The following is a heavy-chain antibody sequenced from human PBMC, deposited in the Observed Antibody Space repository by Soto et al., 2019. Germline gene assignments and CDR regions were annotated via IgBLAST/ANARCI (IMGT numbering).Heavy chain of an antibody. D-gene: IGHD1-26*01. V-gene: IGHV4-39*01. J-gene: IGHJ4*01. Sequence: SETLSLTCTVSGASISSTSSYWGWVRQPPGKGLEWIGSFFYNKNTYYNPSLKSRVTISVDTSKMQFSLNLTSVTAADTAVYYCARHVEWEVFYYFEHWGQGTPVTVSS. CDR3: ARHVEWEVFYYFEH. CDR2: FFYNKNT. CDR1: GASISSTSSY.